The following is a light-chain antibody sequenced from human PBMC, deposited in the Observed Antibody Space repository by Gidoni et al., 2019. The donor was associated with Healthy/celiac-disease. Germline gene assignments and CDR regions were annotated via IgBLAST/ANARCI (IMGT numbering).Light chain of an antibody. CDR1: QSISSY. CDR3: QQSYSTPS. Sequence: DIQMTQSPSSLSASVGYRVTITCRASQSISSYLNWYQQKPGKAPKLLIYAASSLQSWVPSRFSGSGSVTDFTLTISSLQPEDFATYYCQQSYSTPSCGGGTKVEIK. CDR2: AAS. J-gene: IGKJ4*01. V-gene: IGKV1-39*01.